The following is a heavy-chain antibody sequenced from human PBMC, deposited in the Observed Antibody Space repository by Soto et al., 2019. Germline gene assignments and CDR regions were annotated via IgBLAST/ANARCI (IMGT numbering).Heavy chain of an antibody. CDR3: ARCMASCCRDV. D-gene: IGHD2-8*01. CDR2: INPNSGGT. V-gene: IGHV1-2*04. CDR1: GYTYTGYY. J-gene: IGHJ6*04. Sequence: SVKVACKASGYTYTGYYIHWVRQAPGQGLEWMGWINPNSGGTSYAQKFQGWVTMTRDTSISTAYMELSRLRSDDTAVYYCARCMASCCRDVWGKGKTVNVSA.